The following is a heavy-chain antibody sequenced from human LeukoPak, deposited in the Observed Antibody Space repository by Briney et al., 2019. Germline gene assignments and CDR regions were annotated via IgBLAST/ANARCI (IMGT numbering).Heavy chain of an antibody. D-gene: IGHD4-17*01. CDR3: ARSYFGDLNYFDP. CDR1: GYSFTSCG. Sequence: GASVKVSCKASGYSFTSCGVNWVQQAPGQGLEWMGWISPYNGNTNYAQKVQGRITMTADTSTSTVYMELRSLRSDDTAVYYCARSYFGDLNYFDPWGQGTLVTVSS. CDR2: ISPYNGNT. V-gene: IGHV1-18*01. J-gene: IGHJ5*02.